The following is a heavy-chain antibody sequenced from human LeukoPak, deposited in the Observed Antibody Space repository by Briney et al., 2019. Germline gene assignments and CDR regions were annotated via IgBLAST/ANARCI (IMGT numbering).Heavy chain of an antibody. V-gene: IGHV5-51*01. D-gene: IGHD3-3*01. CDR3: ARQEGITYYDFWSGYYLDY. CDR2: IYPGDSDT. J-gene: IGHJ4*02. Sequence: GESLKISCKGSGYSFTSYWIGWVRQMPGKGLEWMGIIYPGDSDTRYSPSFQGQVTISADKSISTAYLQWSSLKASDTAMYYCARQEGITYYDFWSGYYLDYWGQGTLVTVSS. CDR1: GYSFTSYW.